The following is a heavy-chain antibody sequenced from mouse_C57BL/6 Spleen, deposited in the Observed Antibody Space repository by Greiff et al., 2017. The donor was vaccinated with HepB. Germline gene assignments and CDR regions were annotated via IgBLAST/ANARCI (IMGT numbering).Heavy chain of an antibody. CDR1: GYAFSSYW. D-gene: IGHD1-1*01. J-gene: IGHJ4*01. Sequence: QVQLQQSGAELVKPGASVKISCKASGYAFSSYWMNWVKQRPGKGLEWIGQIYPGDGDTNYNGKFKGKATLTADKSSSTAYMQLSSLTSEDSAVYFCARSNYGPSMDYWGQGTSVTVSS. CDR2: IYPGDGDT. CDR3: ARSNYGPSMDY. V-gene: IGHV1-80*01.